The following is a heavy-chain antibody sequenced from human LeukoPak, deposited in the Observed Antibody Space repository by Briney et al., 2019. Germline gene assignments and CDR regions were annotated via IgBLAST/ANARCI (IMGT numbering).Heavy chain of an antibody. CDR3: ARDQHRLRGSDY. CDR2: INWNGDST. CDR1: GVSFGDYG. Sequence: GGSLRLSCAASGVSFGDYGMSWVRQAPGKGLEWVSGINWNGDSTSYADSVKGRCTISRDNANNSPYLQMTSLTADDTALYYCARDQHRLRGSDYWGQGTLVTVSS. D-gene: IGHD1-26*01. J-gene: IGHJ4*02. V-gene: IGHV3-20*04.